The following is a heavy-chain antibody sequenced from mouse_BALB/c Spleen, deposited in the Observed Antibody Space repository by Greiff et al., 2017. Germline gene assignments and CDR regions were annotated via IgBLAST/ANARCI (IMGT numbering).Heavy chain of an antibody. CDR3: ARGRYDDAMDY. D-gene: IGHD2-14*01. CDR2: ISSGGSYT. Sequence: EVQGVESGGGLVKPGGSLKLSCAASGFTFSSYAMSWVRQSPEKRLEWVAEISSGGSYTYYPDTVTGRFTISRDNAKNTLYLEMSSLRSEDTAMYYCARGRYDDAMDYWGQGTSVTVSS. J-gene: IGHJ4*01. V-gene: IGHV5-9-4*01. CDR1: GFTFSSYA.